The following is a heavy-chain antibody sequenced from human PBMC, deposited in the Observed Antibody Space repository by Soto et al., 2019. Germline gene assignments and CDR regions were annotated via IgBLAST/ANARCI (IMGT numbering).Heavy chain of an antibody. CDR1: GFTFSSYA. J-gene: IGHJ5*02. CDR2: ISGSGGST. D-gene: IGHD6-13*01. V-gene: IGHV3-23*01. Sequence: EVQLLESGGGLVQPGGSLRLSCAASGFTFSSYAMSWVRQAPGKGLEWVPAISGSGGSTYYADSVKGRFTISRDNSKNTLYLQMNSLIAEDTAVYYCAKEPAAAGTWGWFDPWGQGTLVTVSS. CDR3: AKEPAAAGTWGWFDP.